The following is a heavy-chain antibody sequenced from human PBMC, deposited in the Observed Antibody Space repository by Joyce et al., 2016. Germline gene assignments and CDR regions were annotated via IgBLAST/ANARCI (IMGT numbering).Heavy chain of an antibody. Sequence: EVQLVESGGGLIQPGGSLRLSCAASGFTVRSNYMSWVRQAPGKGLEWVSVIYSGGSTYYADSVKGRFTISTDNSKNTLYLQMNSLRAEDTAVYYCARGTRRSGYDSDDAFDIWGQGTMVTVSS. CDR2: IYSGGST. J-gene: IGHJ3*02. V-gene: IGHV3-53*01. CDR3: ARGTRRSGYDSDDAFDI. D-gene: IGHD5-12*01. CDR1: GFTVRSNY.